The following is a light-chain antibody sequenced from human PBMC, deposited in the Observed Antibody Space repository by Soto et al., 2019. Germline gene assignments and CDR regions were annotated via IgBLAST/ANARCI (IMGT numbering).Light chain of an antibody. CDR1: QTILYFSNNKNF. V-gene: IGKV4-1*01. J-gene: IGKJ5*01. Sequence: DIVMTQSPDSLAVSLGERATINCKSSQTILYFSNNKNFLAWYQQKAGQPPKLLITWASTRESGVPDRFSGSGSVTDFTLTISSLQAEDVAVYYCQQYYNSITFGQGTRLEIK. CDR3: QQYYNSIT. CDR2: WAS.